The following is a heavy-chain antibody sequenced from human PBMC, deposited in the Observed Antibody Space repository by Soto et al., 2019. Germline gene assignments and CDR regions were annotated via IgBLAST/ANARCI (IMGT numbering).Heavy chain of an antibody. V-gene: IGHV4-59*08. D-gene: IGHD4-17*01. CDR3: ATHSRGDHIDYWDPWYFDL. Sequence: QVQLQESGPGLVKPSETLSLTCTVSGGSISPYYWTWIRQFQGMGLEWIGFIYQTGSTDYNPSLNSRVTMSLVASKNQCPLKLSSVSAADTALYYCATHSRGDHIDYWDPWYFDLWGRGTLVTFSS. J-gene: IGHJ2*01. CDR2: IYQTGST. CDR1: GGSISPYY.